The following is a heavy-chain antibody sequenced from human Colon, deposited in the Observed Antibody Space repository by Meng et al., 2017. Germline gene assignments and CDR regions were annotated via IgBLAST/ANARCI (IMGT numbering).Heavy chain of an antibody. CDR3: ATEATLYYFDY. Sequence: QTLLQEAGAGLVQPSRTLSLTCSVSGASVSSGPYYWSWIRQHPGKGLEWIGYIYYSGSTYYNPSLKSRVIISVDSSKNQFSLNLTSVTAADTAVYYCATEATLYYFDYWGQGALVTVSS. J-gene: IGHJ4*02. CDR2: IYYSGST. CDR1: GASVSSGPYY. V-gene: IGHV4-31*03. D-gene: IGHD3-16*01.